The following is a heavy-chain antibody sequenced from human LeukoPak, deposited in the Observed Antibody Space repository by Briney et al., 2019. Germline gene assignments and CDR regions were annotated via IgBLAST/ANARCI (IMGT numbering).Heavy chain of an antibody. Sequence: GGSLRLSCAASGFTFSSYWMSWVRQAPGKGLEWVANIKQDGSEKYYADSVKGRFTISRDNSKNTLYLQMNSLRAEDTAVYYCAKDQIVVTAIWGGDYWGQGTLVTVSS. CDR1: GFTFSSYW. CDR3: AKDQIVVTAIWGGDY. J-gene: IGHJ4*02. V-gene: IGHV3-7*01. CDR2: IKQDGSEK. D-gene: IGHD2-21*02.